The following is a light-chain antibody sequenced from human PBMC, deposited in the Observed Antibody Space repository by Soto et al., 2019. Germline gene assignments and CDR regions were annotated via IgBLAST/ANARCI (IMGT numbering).Light chain of an antibody. J-gene: IGLJ1*01. Sequence: QSALTQPPSASGSPGQSITISCTGTSSDVGGYNYVSWYQQHPGKAPKLMIYDVSNRPSGVSNRFSGSKSGNTASLTISGLQAEDEADYYCSSYTRSSTYVFGTGTKLTVL. V-gene: IGLV2-14*01. CDR1: SSDVGGYNY. CDR3: SSYTRSSTYV. CDR2: DVS.